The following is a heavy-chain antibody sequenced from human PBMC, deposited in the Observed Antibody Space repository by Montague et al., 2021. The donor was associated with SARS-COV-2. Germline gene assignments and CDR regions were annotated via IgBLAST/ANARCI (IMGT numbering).Heavy chain of an antibody. V-gene: IGHV6-1*01. D-gene: IGHD1-26*01. CDR2: K. J-gene: IGHJ4*02. Sequence: KDYALSVKSRITINPHTSKNQISLQLNSVTPEDTAVYYCSRTSASSEYWGQGTLVTVSS. CDR3: SRTSASSEY.